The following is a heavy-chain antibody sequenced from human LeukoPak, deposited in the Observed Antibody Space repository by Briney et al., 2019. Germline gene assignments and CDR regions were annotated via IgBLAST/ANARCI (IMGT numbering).Heavy chain of an antibody. D-gene: IGHD2-15*01. CDR3: ARVDVRAAYFDY. V-gene: IGHV4-4*07. Sequence: PSETLSLTCTVSGGSISSYYWNWIRQPAGKGLEWIGRIYTSGSTGYNTSLKSRVTMSVDTSKNQFTLKLSSVTAADTAVYYCARVDVRAAYFDYWGQGTLVTVSS. J-gene: IGHJ4*02. CDR1: GGSISSYY. CDR2: IYTSGST.